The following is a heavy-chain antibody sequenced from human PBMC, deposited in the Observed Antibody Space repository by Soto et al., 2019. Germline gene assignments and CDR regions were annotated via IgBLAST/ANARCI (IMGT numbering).Heavy chain of an antibody. CDR2: IYYSQYNPSLRGST. V-gene: IGHV4-59*01. CDR3: ARGGGNSYGYSDP. CDR1: AASISGYY. J-gene: IGHJ5*02. Sequence: SETLSLTCTVSAASISGYYWNWIRQPPGKGLEWIGCIYYSQYNPSLRGSTQYNPSLKSRLTISGDTSKNQFSLRLTSVTAADTALYYCARGGGNSYGYSDPWGQGALVTVSS. D-gene: IGHD5-18*01.